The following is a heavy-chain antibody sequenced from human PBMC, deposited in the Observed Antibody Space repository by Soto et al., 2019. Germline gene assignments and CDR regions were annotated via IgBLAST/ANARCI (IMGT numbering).Heavy chain of an antibody. Sequence: GGSLRLSCAASGFTFSSYAMHWVRQAPGKGLEWVAVISYDGSNKYYADSVKGRFTISRDNSKNTLYLQMNSLRAEDTAVYYCAREGHYDSRGYYLNWGQGTLVTVSS. CDR2: ISYDGSNK. CDR3: AREGHYDSRGYYLN. D-gene: IGHD3-22*01. V-gene: IGHV3-30-3*01. CDR1: GFTFSSYA. J-gene: IGHJ4*02.